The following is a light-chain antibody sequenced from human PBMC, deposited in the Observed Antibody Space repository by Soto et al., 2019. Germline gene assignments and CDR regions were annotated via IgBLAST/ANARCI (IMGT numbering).Light chain of an antibody. CDR1: SSNIGSNY. Sequence: QSVLTQPPSASGTPGQRVTISCSGSSSNIGSNYVYWYQQLPGTAPKLLIYRNNQRPSGVPDRFSGSKSGTSASLAISGLXXXXXADYYCAAWDDSLSRVFGGGTKLTVL. CDR3: AAWDDSLSRV. J-gene: IGLJ3*02. V-gene: IGLV1-47*01. CDR2: RNN.